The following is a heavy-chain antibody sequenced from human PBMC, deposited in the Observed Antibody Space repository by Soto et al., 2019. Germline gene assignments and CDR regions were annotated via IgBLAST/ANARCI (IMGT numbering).Heavy chain of an antibody. Sequence: ASVKVSCKASGYAFATYAIHWVRQAPGQGLEYMGWINCGNGNTKYSQKLQGRLTITRDTSASTAYMELSSLRSEDTAVYFCAREHDSWSLYAFDMWGQGTMVTVS. J-gene: IGHJ3*02. D-gene: IGHD3-3*01. CDR2: INCGNGNT. V-gene: IGHV1-3*01. CDR1: GYAFATYA. CDR3: AREHDSWSLYAFDM.